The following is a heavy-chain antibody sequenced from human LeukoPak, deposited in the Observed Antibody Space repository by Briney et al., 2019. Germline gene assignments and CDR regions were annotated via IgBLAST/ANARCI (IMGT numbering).Heavy chain of an antibody. CDR3: TTGEDTVYAAFDY. CDR2: IKSKTDGGTT. V-gene: IGHV3-15*01. CDR1: GFTFSNAW. J-gene: IGHJ4*02. Sequence: GGSLRLSCAASGFTFSNAWMSWVRQAPGKGLEWVGRIKSKTDGGTTDYAAPVEGRFTISRDDSKNTLYLQMNSLKTEDTAVYYCTTGEDTVYAAFDYWGQGTLVTVSS. D-gene: IGHD2-8*01.